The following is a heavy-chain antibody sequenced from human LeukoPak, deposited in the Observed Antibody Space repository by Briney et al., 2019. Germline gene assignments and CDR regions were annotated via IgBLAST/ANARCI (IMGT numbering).Heavy chain of an antibody. J-gene: IGHJ1*01. V-gene: IGHV1-69*05. CDR2: IIPIFGTA. D-gene: IGHD3-22*01. CDR3: ASIYYYDSSAQYFQH. CDR1: GGTFSSYA. Sequence: SVKVSCKASGGTFSSYAISWVRQAPGQGLEWMGGIIPIFGTANFAQKFQGRVTITTDESTSTAYMELSSLRSEDTAVYYCASIYYYDSSAQYFQHWGQGTLVTVSS.